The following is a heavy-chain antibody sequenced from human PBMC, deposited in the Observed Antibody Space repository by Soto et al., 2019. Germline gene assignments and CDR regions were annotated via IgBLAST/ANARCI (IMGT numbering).Heavy chain of an antibody. D-gene: IGHD3-3*01. CDR3: ARVWRGDYYYYMDV. CDR1: GYTFTSYD. J-gene: IGHJ6*03. Sequence: ASVKVSCKASGYTFTSYDINWVRQATGQGLEWMGWMNPNSGNTGYAQKFQGTVTMTRNTSISTAYMELSSLRSEDTAVYYCARVWRGDYYYYMDVWGKGTTVTVSS. V-gene: IGHV1-8*01. CDR2: MNPNSGNT.